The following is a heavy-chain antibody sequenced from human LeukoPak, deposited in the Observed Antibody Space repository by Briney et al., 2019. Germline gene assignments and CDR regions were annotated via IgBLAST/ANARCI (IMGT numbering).Heavy chain of an antibody. D-gene: IGHD4-17*01. V-gene: IGHV4-59*02. Sequence: SETLSLSCTVAGDSVSSKXXXXXXXXXXXXLXXIXYIHNSXSIKYNPSLXSRVXXXIDTSXNQISLRLDSVTAADTAVYFCARGDGVYQQYYYYMDVWGEGTTVTVSS. CDR3: ARGDGVYQQYYYYMDV. CDR2: IHNSXSI. CDR1: GDSVSSKX. J-gene: IGHJ6*03.